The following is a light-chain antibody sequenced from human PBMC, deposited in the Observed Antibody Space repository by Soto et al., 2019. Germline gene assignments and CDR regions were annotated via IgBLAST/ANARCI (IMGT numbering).Light chain of an antibody. Sequence: QSVLTQPPSASGSPGQSVTISCTGTSSDVGAYNYVSWYQQYPGKAPKLMIYEVSKRPSGVPVRFSGSKSGKTASLTVSGLQPEDEADYYCTSYAGSDIWVFGGGTKVT. J-gene: IGLJ3*02. CDR3: TSYAGSDIWV. V-gene: IGLV2-8*01. CDR1: SSDVGAYNY. CDR2: EVS.